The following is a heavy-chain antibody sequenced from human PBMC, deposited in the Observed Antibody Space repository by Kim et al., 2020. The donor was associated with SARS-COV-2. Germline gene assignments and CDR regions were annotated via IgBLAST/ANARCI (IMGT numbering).Heavy chain of an antibody. CDR2: IRSKANSYAT. Sequence: GGSLRLSCAASGFTFSGSAMHWVRQASGKGLEWVGRIRSKANSYATAYAASVKGRFTISRDDSKNTAYLQMNSLKTEDTAVYYCTSITVWFGAKRAFDIWGQGTMVTVSS. CDR3: TSITVWFGAKRAFDI. V-gene: IGHV3-73*01. D-gene: IGHD3-10*01. J-gene: IGHJ3*02. CDR1: GFTFSGSA.